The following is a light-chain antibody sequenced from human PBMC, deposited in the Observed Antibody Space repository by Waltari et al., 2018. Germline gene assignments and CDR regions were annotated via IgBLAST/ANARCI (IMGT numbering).Light chain of an antibody. V-gene: IGKV3-15*01. CDR1: QSVSSN. Sequence: EIVMPQSPATLSVSQGERATLSCRASQSVSSNLAWYQQKPGQAPRVLIYAPSTRATGIPARCSGSGSGTEFTLTISSLQSEDFAVYYCQQYNNWPPMYTFGQGTKLEIK. CDR3: QQYNNWPPMYT. J-gene: IGKJ2*01. CDR2: APS.